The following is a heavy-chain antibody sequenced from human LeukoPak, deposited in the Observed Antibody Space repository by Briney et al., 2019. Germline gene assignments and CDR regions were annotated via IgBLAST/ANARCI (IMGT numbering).Heavy chain of an antibody. CDR3: ARATVTTRLNDAFDI. CDR1: GYTFTSYD. Sequence: ASVKVSCKASGYTFTSYDINWLRQATGQGLEWMGWMNPNSGNTGYAQKFQGRVTTTRNTSISTAYMELSSLRSEDTAVYYCARATVTTRLNDAFDIWGQGTMVTVSS. J-gene: IGHJ3*02. D-gene: IGHD4-17*01. V-gene: IGHV1-8*03. CDR2: MNPNSGNT.